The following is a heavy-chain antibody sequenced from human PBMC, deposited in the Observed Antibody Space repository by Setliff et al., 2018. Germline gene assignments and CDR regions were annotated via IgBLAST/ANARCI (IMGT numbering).Heavy chain of an antibody. Sequence: ASVKVSCKASGYTFTGNYLHWVRQAPGQGLEWMGWINPNSGGTNYAQKFQGRVTMTRDTYISTAYMELSSLRSDDTAVYYCARDPRGYSGFDRFRGAFNIWGQGTMVTVSS. CDR1: GYTFTGNY. J-gene: IGHJ3*02. CDR2: INPNSGGT. CDR3: ARDPRGYSGFDRFRGAFNI. V-gene: IGHV1-2*02. D-gene: IGHD5-12*01.